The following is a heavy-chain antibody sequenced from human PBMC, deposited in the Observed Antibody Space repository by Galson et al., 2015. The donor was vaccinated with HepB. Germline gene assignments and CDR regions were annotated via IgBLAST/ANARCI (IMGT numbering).Heavy chain of an antibody. Sequence: SVKVSCKASGDTFSNYAFSWARQVPGQGLEWMGRIIPVLEKRTYAQKFQDRVTIIADKSKGTVYLELTRLTSEDTAMYYCSGTLLGGSIMSCHHNYMDVWGNGTTVIVSS. V-gene: IGHV1-69*04. J-gene: IGHJ6*03. D-gene: IGHD3-16*01. CDR3: SGTLLGGSIMSCHHNYMDV. CDR1: GDTFSNYA. CDR2: IIPVLEKR.